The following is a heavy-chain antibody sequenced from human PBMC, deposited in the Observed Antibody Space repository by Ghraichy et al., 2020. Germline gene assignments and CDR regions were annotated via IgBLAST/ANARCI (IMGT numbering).Heavy chain of an antibody. CDR1: GFSLSNARMG. D-gene: IGHD3-22*01. V-gene: IGHV2-26*01. Sequence: SGPTLVKPTETLTLTCTVSGFSLSNARMGVSWIRQPPGKALEWLAHIFSNDEKSYSISLKSRLTISKDTSKSQVVLTMTNMDPVDTATYYCARIRGSYYYDSSSGFDYWGQGTLVTVSS. CDR2: IFSNDEK. CDR3: ARIRGSYYYDSSSGFDY. J-gene: IGHJ4*02.